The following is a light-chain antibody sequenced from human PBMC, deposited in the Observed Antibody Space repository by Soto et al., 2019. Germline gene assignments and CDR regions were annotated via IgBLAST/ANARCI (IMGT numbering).Light chain of an antibody. J-gene: IGKJ1*01. CDR1: QSISSK. V-gene: IGKV3-15*01. CDR3: QQYNNWPPTWT. CDR2: GAS. Sequence: EIVMTQSPATLSVSPGERAALSCRASQSISSKLAWFQQKPGQPPRLLIYGASTRATGIPGRFSGSGSGTEFTLTISSLQSEDFAVYYCQQYNNWPPTWTFGQGTKVEFK.